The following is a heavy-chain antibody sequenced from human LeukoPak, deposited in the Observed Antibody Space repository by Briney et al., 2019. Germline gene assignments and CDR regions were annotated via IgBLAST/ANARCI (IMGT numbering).Heavy chain of an antibody. CDR3: ARAVYGDYTYYFDY. D-gene: IGHD4-17*01. J-gene: IGHJ4*02. CDR1: GFTFSSYG. Sequence: GGSLRLSCAASGFTFSSYGMHWVRQAPGRGLEGVAVIWYDGSNKYYADSVKGRFTISRDNSENTLYLQMNSPRAEDTAVYYCARAVYGDYTYYFDYWGQGTLVTVSS. V-gene: IGHV3-33*01. CDR2: IWYDGSNK.